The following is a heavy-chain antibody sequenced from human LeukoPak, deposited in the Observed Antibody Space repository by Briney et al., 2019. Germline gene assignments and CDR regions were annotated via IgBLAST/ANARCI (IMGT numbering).Heavy chain of an antibody. V-gene: IGHV4-30-2*01. CDR1: GGSISSGGYS. Sequence: SETLSLTCAVSGGSISSGGYSWSWIRQPPGKGLEWIGYIYHSGSTYYNPSLKSRVTISVDRSKNQFSLKLSSVTAADTAVYYCARAGGFFSPFGYWGQGTLVTVSS. CDR3: ARAGGFFSPFGY. D-gene: IGHD3-3*01. J-gene: IGHJ4*02. CDR2: IYHSGST.